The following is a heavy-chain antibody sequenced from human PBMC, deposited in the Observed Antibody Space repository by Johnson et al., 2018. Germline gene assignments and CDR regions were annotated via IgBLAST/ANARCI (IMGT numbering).Heavy chain of an antibody. CDR1: GGSFSGYY. V-gene: IGHV4-34*01. CDR2: INHSGST. CDR3: ARGLRQVV. Sequence: QVQLQQWGAGLLKPSETLSLTCAVYGGSFSGYYWSWIRQPPGKGLEWIGEINHSGSTNYNPSLKSRVTISVDTSKNQFSLKRSSVTAADTGVYYCARGLRQVVWGQGTLVTVSS. D-gene: IGHD2-15*01. J-gene: IGHJ4*02.